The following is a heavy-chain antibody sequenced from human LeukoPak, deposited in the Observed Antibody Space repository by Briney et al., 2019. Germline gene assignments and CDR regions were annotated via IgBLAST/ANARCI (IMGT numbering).Heavy chain of an antibody. Sequence: SVKVSCKASGGTFSSYAISWVRQAPGQGLEWMGGIIPILGTANYAQKFQGRVTITADESTSTAYMELSSLRSEDTAVYYCARDPRLYSSGSYYFDYWGQGTLVTVSS. J-gene: IGHJ4*02. V-gene: IGHV1-69*01. CDR1: GGTFSSYA. CDR2: IIPILGTA. CDR3: ARDPRLYSSGSYYFDY. D-gene: IGHD6-19*01.